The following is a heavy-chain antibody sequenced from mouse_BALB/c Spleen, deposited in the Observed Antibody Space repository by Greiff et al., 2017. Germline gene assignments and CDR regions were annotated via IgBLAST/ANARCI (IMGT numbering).Heavy chain of an antibody. CDR2: ISCYNGAT. D-gene: IGHD2-14*01. CDR1: GYSFTGYY. CDR3: ARYRYTAYYALGS. Sequence: LVKTGASVKISCKASGYSFTGYYMHWVKQSHGKSLEWIGYISCYNGATSYNQKFKGKATFTVDTSSSTAYMQFNSLTSEDSAVYYCARYRYTAYYALGSRGEETSVTVSS. V-gene: IGHV1S34*01. J-gene: IGHJ4*01.